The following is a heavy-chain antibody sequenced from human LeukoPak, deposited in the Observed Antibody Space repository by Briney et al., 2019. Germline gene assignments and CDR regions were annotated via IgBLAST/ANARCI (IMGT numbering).Heavy chain of an antibody. J-gene: IGHJ4*02. V-gene: IGHV3-21*01. Sequence: GGSLRLSCAASGFTFSSYSMNWVRQAPGKGLEWVSSITSSSYIYSADSVKGRFTISRDNAKNTLYLRMNSLRAEDTAVYYCARDLVLYGDYWGQGTLVTVSS. CDR3: ARDLVLYGDY. CDR2: ITSSSYI. D-gene: IGHD4-17*01. CDR1: GFTFSSYS.